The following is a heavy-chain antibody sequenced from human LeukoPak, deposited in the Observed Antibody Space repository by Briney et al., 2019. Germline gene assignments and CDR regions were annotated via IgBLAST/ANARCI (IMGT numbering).Heavy chain of an antibody. J-gene: IGHJ4*02. V-gene: IGHV3-30*02. Sequence: GGSLRLSCAASGFTFSSYGMHWVRQAPGKGLEWVAFIRYDGSNKYYADSVKGRFTISRDNSKNTLYLQMNSLRAEDTAVYYCAKDYIVVVTAQFDYWGQGTLVTVSS. CDR3: AKDYIVVVTAQFDY. CDR1: GFTFSSYG. CDR2: IRYDGSNK. D-gene: IGHD2-21*02.